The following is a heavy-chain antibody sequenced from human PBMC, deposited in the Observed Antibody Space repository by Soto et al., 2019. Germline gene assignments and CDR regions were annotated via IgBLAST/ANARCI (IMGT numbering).Heavy chain of an antibody. Sequence: QVQLVESGGGLVKPGGSLRLSCAASGFTFSDYYMNWMRQAPGKGLEWVSYISSSGDTIYYADSVKGRFTISRDNAKNSRYLQMNSLRAEDTAVYFCAANDYGRGYFDYWGQGTLVTVSS. CDR1: GFTFSDYY. D-gene: IGHD4-17*01. CDR2: ISSSGDTI. CDR3: AANDYGRGYFDY. J-gene: IGHJ4*02. V-gene: IGHV3-11*01.